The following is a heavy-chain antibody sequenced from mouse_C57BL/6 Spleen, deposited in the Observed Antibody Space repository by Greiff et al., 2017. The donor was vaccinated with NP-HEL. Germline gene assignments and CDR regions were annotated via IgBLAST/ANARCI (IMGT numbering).Heavy chain of an antibody. D-gene: IGHD1-1*01. Sequence: EVKLVESGGDLVKPGGSLKLSCAASGFTFSSYGMSWVRQTPDKRLEWVATISSGGSYTYSPDSVKGRFTISRDNAKNTLYLQMSSLKAEDTAMYDCARHMTTVVAKDFDYWGQGTTLTVSS. CDR3: ARHMTTVVAKDFDY. J-gene: IGHJ2*01. CDR2: ISSGGSYT. CDR1: GFTFSSYG. V-gene: IGHV5-6*02.